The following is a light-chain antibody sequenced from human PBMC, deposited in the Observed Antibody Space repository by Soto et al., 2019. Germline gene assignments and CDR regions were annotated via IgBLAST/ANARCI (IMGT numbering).Light chain of an antibody. V-gene: IGLV2-8*01. Sequence: QSVLTQPPSASGSPGQSVAISCTGTSSDVGGYNYVSWYQQHPGKAPKLMIYEVSKRPSGVPDRFSGSKSGNTASLTVSGLQAEDEADYYCSSYAGSNNFVFGTWTKVPV. CDR2: EVS. CDR3: SSYAGSNNFV. CDR1: SSDVGGYNY. J-gene: IGLJ1*01.